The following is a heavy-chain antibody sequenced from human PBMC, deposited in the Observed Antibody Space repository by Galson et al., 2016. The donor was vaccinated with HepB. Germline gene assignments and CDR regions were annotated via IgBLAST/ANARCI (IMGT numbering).Heavy chain of an antibody. Sequence: SVKVSCKVSGYTLTDLSIHWVRQPSGRGLEWMGGFDPENLKTVYAQNFQGRITMTEDTSSDTAYMELSNLKSDDTAVYYCSTEPHTPIDRYYFDYWGQGTLVTVSS. CDR3: STEPHTPIDRYYFDY. CDR1: GYTLTDLS. D-gene: IGHD5-18*01. V-gene: IGHV1-24*01. CDR2: FDPENLKT. J-gene: IGHJ4*02.